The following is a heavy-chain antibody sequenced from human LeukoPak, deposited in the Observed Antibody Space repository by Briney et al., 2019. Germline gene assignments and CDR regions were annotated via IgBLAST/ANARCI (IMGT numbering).Heavy chain of an antibody. D-gene: IGHD3-22*01. CDR3: ARAGMIHAFDI. CDR1: GGSTSSYY. J-gene: IGHJ3*02. Sequence: SETLSLTCTVSGGSTSSYYWSWIRQPPGKGLEWIGYIYYSGSTNYNPSLKSRVTISVDTSKNQFSLKLSSVTAADTAVYYCARAGMIHAFDIWGQGTMVTVSS. V-gene: IGHV4-59*01. CDR2: IYYSGST.